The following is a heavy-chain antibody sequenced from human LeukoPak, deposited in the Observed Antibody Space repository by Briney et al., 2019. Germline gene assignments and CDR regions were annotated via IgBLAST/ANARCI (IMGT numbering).Heavy chain of an antibody. Sequence: YPSETLSLTCAVSGGSISSGGYSWSWLRQPPGKGLEWIGYIYHSGSTYYNPSLKSRVTISVDRSKNQFSLKLSSVTAADTAVYYCARSLDDYGDYGAFDIWGQGTMVTVSS. CDR1: GGSISSGGYS. J-gene: IGHJ3*02. V-gene: IGHV4-30-2*01. D-gene: IGHD4-17*01. CDR2: IYHSGST. CDR3: ARSLDDYGDYGAFDI.